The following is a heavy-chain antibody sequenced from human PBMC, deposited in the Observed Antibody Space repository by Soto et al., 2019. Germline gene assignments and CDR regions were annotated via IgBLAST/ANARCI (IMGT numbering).Heavy chain of an antibody. CDR3: ARRARPDFYYMDV. CDR2: ISSTGVGT. D-gene: IGHD6-6*01. J-gene: IGHJ6*03. CDR1: GFTLIGYA. Sequence: EVQLAESGGGLAQPGGSLRLSCAASGFTLIGYAMDWVRQAPGKGLEYVSGISSTGVGTYYANSVQGRFTISRDNSKNTVYLPMGSLRPEDMAVYYCARRARPDFYYMDVCGKGTTVTVSS. V-gene: IGHV3-64*01.